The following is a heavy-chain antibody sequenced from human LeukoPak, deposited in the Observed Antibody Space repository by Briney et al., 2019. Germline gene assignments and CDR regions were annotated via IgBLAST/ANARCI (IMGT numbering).Heavy chain of an antibody. CDR2: IYHSGST. CDR1: GYSISSAYY. V-gene: IGHV4-38-2*02. Sequence: PSETLSLTCTVSGYSISSAYYWGWIRQPPGRGREWIGNIYHSGSTYYNPSLKSRVSISVDTSKNQFSLKLSSVTAADTAVYYCARSIYGVGPFDYWGQGTLVTVFS. D-gene: IGHD6-6*01. J-gene: IGHJ4*02. CDR3: ARSIYGVGPFDY.